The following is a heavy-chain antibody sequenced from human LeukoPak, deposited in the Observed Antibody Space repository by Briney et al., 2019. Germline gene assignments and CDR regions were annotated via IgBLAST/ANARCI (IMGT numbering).Heavy chain of an antibody. CDR1: GGSFSGYY. D-gene: IGHD3-3*01. J-gene: IGHJ6*02. V-gene: IGHV4-34*01. CDR2: INHSGST. Sequence: PSETLSLTCAVYGGSFSGYYWSWIRQPPGKGLEWIGEINHSGSTNYNPSLKSRATISVDTSKNQFSLKLSSVTAADTAVYYCARGPRVVIIIDYYYGMDVWGQGTTVTVSS. CDR3: ARGPRVVIIIDYYYGMDV.